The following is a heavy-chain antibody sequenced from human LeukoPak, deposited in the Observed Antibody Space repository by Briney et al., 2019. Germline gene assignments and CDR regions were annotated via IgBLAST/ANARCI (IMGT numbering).Heavy chain of an antibody. J-gene: IGHJ4*02. CDR3: ARPRYSSSWYYFDY. D-gene: IGHD6-13*01. Sequence: GESLKISCQGSGYRFTNYWIGWVRQMPGKGLEWMGIIYPGDSDTRYSPSFQGQVAISADKSISTAYLQWGSLKASDTAMYYCARPRYSSSWYYFDYWGQGTLVTVSS. V-gene: IGHV5-51*01. CDR1: GYRFTNYW. CDR2: IYPGDSDT.